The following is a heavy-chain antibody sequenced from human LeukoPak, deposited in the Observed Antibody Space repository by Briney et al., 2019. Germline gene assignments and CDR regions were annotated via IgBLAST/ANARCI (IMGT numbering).Heavy chain of an antibody. D-gene: IGHD3-3*01. CDR1: GFTFSIYS. CDR2: ISSSSSYI. J-gene: IGHJ6*02. V-gene: IGHV3-21*01. CDR3: ARDRVASGYYHYYYYYYGMDV. Sequence: GVSLRLSCAASGFTFSIYSMIWLPQAPGKGREGVSSISSSSSYIYYADSVKGRFTISRDNAKNSLYLQMNSLGAEDTAVYYCARDRVASGYYHYYYYYYGMDVWGQGTTVTVSS.